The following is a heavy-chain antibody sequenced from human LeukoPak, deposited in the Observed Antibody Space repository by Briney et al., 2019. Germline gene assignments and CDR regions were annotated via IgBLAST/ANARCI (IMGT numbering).Heavy chain of an antibody. CDR2: INPNSGGT. J-gene: IGHJ4*02. Sequence: ASVKVSCKASGYTFTGYYMHWVRQAPGQGLEWMGWINPNSGGTNYAQKFQGRVTMTRDTSISTAYMELSRLRSDDTAEYSCAREGAIGMSTSWRSNSFDYWGQGTLVTVSS. D-gene: IGHD2-2*01. CDR1: GYTFTGYY. CDR3: AREGAIGMSTSWRSNSFDY. V-gene: IGHV1-2*02.